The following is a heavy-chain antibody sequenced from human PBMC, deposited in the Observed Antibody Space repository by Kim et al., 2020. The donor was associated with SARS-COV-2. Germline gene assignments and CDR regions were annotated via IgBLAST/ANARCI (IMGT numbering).Heavy chain of an antibody. CDR1: GYTFTSYG. CDR3: ARVGVGLGLWFGELLYPTDY. Sequence: ASVKVSCKASGYTFTSYGISWVRQAPGQGLEWMGWISAYNGNTNYAQKLQGRVTMTTDTSTSTAYMELRSLRSDDTAVYYCARVGVGLGLWFGELLYPTDYWGQGTLVTVSS. D-gene: IGHD3-10*01. CDR2: ISAYNGNT. J-gene: IGHJ4*02. V-gene: IGHV1-18*04.